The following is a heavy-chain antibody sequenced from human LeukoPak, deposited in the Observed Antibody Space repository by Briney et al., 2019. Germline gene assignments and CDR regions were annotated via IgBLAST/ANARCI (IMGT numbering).Heavy chain of an antibody. Sequence: GASVKVSCKASGYTFTGYYMHWVRQAPGQGLEWMGWINPNSGGTNYAQKFQGRVTMTRDTSISTAYMELSRLRSDDTAVYYCARDGVEPILTGYYPQNWFDPWGQGTLVTVSS. D-gene: IGHD3-9*01. CDR2: INPNSGGT. CDR3: ARDGVEPILTGYYPQNWFDP. J-gene: IGHJ5*02. V-gene: IGHV1-2*02. CDR1: GYTFTGYY.